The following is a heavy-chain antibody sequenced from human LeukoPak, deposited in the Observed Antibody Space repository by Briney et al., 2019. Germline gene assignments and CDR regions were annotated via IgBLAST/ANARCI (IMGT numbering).Heavy chain of an antibody. CDR3: ARRGSGVHNFDC. V-gene: IGHV3-33*01. CDR2: IWSDGSNK. Sequence: GGSLRLSCAASGFTFRSYGVHWVRQAPGKGLEWVAVIWSDGSNKKYADSVKGRFTISRDNSKNTVSLQMDSLRAEDTAVYYCARRGSGVHNFDCWGQGTLVTVSS. D-gene: IGHD1-26*01. CDR1: GFTFRSYG. J-gene: IGHJ4*02.